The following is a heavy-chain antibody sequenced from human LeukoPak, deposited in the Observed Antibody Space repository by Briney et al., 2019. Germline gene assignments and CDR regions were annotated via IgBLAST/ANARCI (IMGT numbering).Heavy chain of an antibody. CDR2: IYPGDSDT. CDR1: GYIFTSYW. Sequence: GESLKISCKGSGYIFTSYWIGWVRQMPGKGLEWMGIIYPGDSDTRYSPSFQGQVTISADKSISTAYLQWSSLKASDTAMYYCARHMMSVAGKDGFDYWGQGTLVTVSS. D-gene: IGHD6-19*01. J-gene: IGHJ4*02. V-gene: IGHV5-51*01. CDR3: ARHMMSVAGKDGFDY.